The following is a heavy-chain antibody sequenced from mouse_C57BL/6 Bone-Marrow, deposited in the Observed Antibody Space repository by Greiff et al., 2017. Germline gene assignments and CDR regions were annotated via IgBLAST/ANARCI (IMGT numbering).Heavy chain of an antibody. V-gene: IGHV1-47*01. CDR3: ARGGNYGGYYFDY. D-gene: IGHD2-1*01. J-gene: IGHJ2*01. CDR1: GYTFTTYP. CDR2: FHPYNDDT. Sequence: VHLVESGAELVKPGASVKMSCKASGYTFTTYPIEWMKQNHGKSLEWIGNFHPYNDDTKYNEKFKGKATLTVEKSSSTVYLELSRLTSDDSAVYYGARGGNYGGYYFDYWGQGTTLTVSS.